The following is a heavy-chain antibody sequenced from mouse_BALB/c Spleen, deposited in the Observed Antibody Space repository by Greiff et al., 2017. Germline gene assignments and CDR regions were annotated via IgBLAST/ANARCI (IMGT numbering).Heavy chain of an antibody. CDR2: IDPANGNT. CDR3: ARAKMVWLPLDY. Sequence: EVQLQQSGAELVKPGASVKLSCTASGFNIKDTYMHWVKQRPEQGLEWIGRIDPANGNTKYDPKFQGKATITADTSSNTAYLQLSSLTSEDTAVYYCARAKMVWLPLDYWGQGTTLTVSS. V-gene: IGHV14-3*02. D-gene: IGHD2-2*01. CDR1: GFNIKDTY. J-gene: IGHJ2*01.